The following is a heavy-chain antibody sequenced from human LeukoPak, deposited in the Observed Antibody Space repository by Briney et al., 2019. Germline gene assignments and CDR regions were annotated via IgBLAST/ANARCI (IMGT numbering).Heavy chain of an antibody. Sequence: SVKVSCKASGGTFSSYAISWVRQAPGQGLEWMGGIIPIFGTANYAQKFQGRVTITADESTSTAYMELSSLRSEDTAVYYCASRSIPTVTALDYWGQGTLVTVSS. CDR2: IIPIFGTA. V-gene: IGHV1-69*13. CDR3: ASRSIPTVTALDY. CDR1: GGTFSSYA. D-gene: IGHD4-11*01. J-gene: IGHJ4*02.